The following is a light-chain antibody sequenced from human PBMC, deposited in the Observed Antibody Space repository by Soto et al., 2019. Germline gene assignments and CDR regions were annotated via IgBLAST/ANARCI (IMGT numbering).Light chain of an antibody. CDR3: QQRSNWPGT. Sequence: EIVLTQSPATLSLSPGERATLSCRASQSVSSYLARYQQKPGQAPRLLIYDASNRSTVIPARFRGSGSGTDFTLTISSQAPEDFAVYYCQQRSNWPGTFGGGTKVEIK. V-gene: IGKV3-11*01. CDR2: DAS. J-gene: IGKJ4*01. CDR1: QSVSSY.